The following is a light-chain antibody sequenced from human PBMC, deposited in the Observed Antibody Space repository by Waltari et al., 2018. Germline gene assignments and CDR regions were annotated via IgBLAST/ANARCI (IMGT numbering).Light chain of an antibody. J-gene: IGLJ3*02. CDR1: SSNFGAGYD. V-gene: IGLV1-40*01. CDR2: GNT. Sequence: QSVLTQPPSMSGAPGQKVTIPCTGGSSNFGAGYDVHWYQQFPGTAPKLPIFGNTNRPAGVPGRFSGSRSGTSASLAIAGLQSEDEAVYYCQSFDSSLSASVFGGGTKLTVL. CDR3: QSFDSSLSASV.